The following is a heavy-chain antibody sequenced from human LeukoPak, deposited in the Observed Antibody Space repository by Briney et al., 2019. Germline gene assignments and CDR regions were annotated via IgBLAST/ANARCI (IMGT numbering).Heavy chain of an antibody. V-gene: IGHV3-33*01. Sequence: PGRSLRLSRAASGFTFSSYGMHWVRQAPGKGLEWVAVIWYDGSNKYYADSVKGRFTISRDNSKNTLYLQMNSLRAEDTAVYYCAREQVFGESITMVRGVSNWFDPWGQGTLVTVSS. CDR2: IWYDGSNK. D-gene: IGHD3-10*01. CDR3: AREQVFGESITMVRGVSNWFDP. J-gene: IGHJ5*02. CDR1: GFTFSSYG.